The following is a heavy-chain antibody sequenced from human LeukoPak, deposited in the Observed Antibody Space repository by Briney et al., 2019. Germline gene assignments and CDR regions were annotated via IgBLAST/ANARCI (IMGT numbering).Heavy chain of an antibody. D-gene: IGHD1-1*01. V-gene: IGHV5-51*01. J-gene: IGHJ4*02. CDR1: GYNFTNYW. CDR3: ARRAGWNEGYYFDY. CDR2: IYPGDSYT. Sequence: EPLKVSCKGFGYNFTNYWIRWGGKMPGKSLWWIGIIYPGDSYTRFSPSFQGQVTISADKSISTAYLQWSSLKASDTAMYYCARRAGWNEGYYFDYWGQGTLVTVSS.